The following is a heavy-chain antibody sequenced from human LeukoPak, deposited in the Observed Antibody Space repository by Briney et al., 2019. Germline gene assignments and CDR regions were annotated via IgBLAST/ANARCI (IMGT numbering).Heavy chain of an antibody. CDR2: IYYSGST. V-gene: IGHV4-59*01. Sequence: PSETLSLTCTVSGGSISSYYWSWIRQPPGKGLEWIGHIYYSGSTNYNPSLKSRVTISVDTSKNQFSLKLSSVTAADTAVYYCARWLYSDTAMVYYFDYWGQGTLVTVSS. CDR3: ARWLYSDTAMVYYFDY. D-gene: IGHD5-18*01. CDR1: GGSISSYY. J-gene: IGHJ4*02.